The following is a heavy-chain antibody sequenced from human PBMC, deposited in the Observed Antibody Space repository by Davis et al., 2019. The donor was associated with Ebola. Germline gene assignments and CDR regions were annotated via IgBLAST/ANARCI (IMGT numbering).Heavy chain of an antibody. CDR3: VTGSRREIEYLYQ. Sequence: AASVKVSCKASGDTFSNYAFSWVRQAPGQGLEWMGWTSSYTGNTTYTQKLQGRVTMTIDTSTTTAYMELSSLRSEDTAVFYCVTGSRREIEYLYQWGQGTLVTVSS. J-gene: IGHJ1*01. D-gene: IGHD1-26*01. CDR2: TSSYTGNT. V-gene: IGHV1-18*01. CDR1: GDTFSNYA.